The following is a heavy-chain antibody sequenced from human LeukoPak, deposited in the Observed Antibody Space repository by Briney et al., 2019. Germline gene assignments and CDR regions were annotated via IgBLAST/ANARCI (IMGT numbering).Heavy chain of an antibody. J-gene: IGHJ4*02. V-gene: IGHV1-46*01. CDR1: GYTFTRYY. CDR2: INSFGGDT. CDR3: ARDGSSVFGSVDFDY. Sequence: GASVKVSCKASGYTFTRYYMQWVRQAPGQGLEWMGIINSFGGDTTYAQKFQGRLTITRDASTSTVYMELSSLTSEDTAVYYCARDGSSVFGSVDFDYWGQGTRVIVSS. D-gene: IGHD2-8*01.